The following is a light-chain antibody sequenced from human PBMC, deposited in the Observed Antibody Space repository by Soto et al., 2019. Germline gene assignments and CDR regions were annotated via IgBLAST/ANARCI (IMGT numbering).Light chain of an antibody. CDR2: EVT. V-gene: IGLV2-14*01. Sequence: QSVLTQPASMSGSPGQSITISCSGTSRDVGGYNSVCWYQQHPGRVPKLLIYEVTNRPSGVSSRFSGSKSGNTASLTISGRQAEDEADYYCSSYVSGNTVVFGGGTKLTVL. CDR3: SSYVSGNTVV. J-gene: IGLJ3*02. CDR1: SRDVGGYNS.